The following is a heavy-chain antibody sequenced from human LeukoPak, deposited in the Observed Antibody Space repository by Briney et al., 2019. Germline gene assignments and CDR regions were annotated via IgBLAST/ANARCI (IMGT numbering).Heavy chain of an antibody. Sequence: GGSLRLSCAASGLTFRSYVMSWVRQAPGKGLEWVSLISGNDGSTYYADSVKGRFTISIDNSKNTLYLQMSSLRADDTAVYYCARRSVTTFDYWGQGTLVTVSS. CDR1: GLTFRSYV. CDR3: ARRSVTTFDY. J-gene: IGHJ4*02. D-gene: IGHD4-17*01. V-gene: IGHV3-23*01. CDR2: ISGNDGST.